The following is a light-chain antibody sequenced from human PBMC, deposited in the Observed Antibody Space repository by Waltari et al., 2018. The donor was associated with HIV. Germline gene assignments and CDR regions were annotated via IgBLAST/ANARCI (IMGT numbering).Light chain of an antibody. CDR1: NLRNYF. CDR2: GAG. J-gene: IGLJ1*01. CDR3: NSRDYSGRRYV. V-gene: IGLV3-19*01. Sequence: SSELTQDPAVSVALGQTIRITCQGDNLRNYFASWYQRRPGPAPLLVIYGAGNRPSGVPDRFSGSRSGNTASLTITGAQAEDEADYFCNSRDYSGRRYVFGPGTRVSVL.